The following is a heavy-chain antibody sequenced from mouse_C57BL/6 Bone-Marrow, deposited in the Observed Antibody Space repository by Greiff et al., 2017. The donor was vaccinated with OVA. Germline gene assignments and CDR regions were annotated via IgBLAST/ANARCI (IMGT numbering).Heavy chain of an antibody. CDR1: GYTFTSYW. D-gene: IGHD1-1*01. V-gene: IGHV1-52*01. J-gene: IGHJ1*03. Sequence: QVQLQQSGAELVRPGSSVKLSCKASGYTFTSYWMHWVKQRPIQGLEWIGNINPSDSETHYNQKFKDKATLTVDKSSSTAYMQLSSLTSEDSAVYYCARENYGSSHWYFDVWGTGTTVTVSS. CDR3: ARENYGSSHWYFDV. CDR2: INPSDSET.